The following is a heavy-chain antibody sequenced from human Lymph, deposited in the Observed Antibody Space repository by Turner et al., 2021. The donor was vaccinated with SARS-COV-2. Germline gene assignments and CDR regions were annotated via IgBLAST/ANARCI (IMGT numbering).Heavy chain of an antibody. CDR2: ISWNSGSI. Sequence: EVQLVVSGGGLVQPGRSLRLSCAASGFTFDEYAMHWVRQAPGKGLECVSGISWNSGSIGYADAGKGRFTISRDNAKNSLYLQMNSLRAEDTALYYCAKGRRFGMDVWGQGTTVTVSS. CDR3: AKGRRFGMDV. CDR1: GFTFDEYA. J-gene: IGHJ6*02. V-gene: IGHV3-9*01.